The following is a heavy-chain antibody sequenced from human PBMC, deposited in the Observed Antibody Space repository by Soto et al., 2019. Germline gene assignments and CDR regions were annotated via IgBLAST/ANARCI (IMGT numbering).Heavy chain of an antibody. CDR1: GGSFSGYI. Sequence: QVQLQQSGAGLLKPSETLSLTCDVYGGSFSGYIWTWIRQTPGKGLQWIGQINHSGSANYNPSLKRRLTISVLTANSQCSLELSSVTAADTAVYYCARGLITRSQYSGGWYYFDSWGQGTQVTVSS. V-gene: IGHV4-34*01. D-gene: IGHD6-19*01. CDR3: ARGLITRSQYSGGWYYFDS. CDR2: INHSGSA. J-gene: IGHJ4*02.